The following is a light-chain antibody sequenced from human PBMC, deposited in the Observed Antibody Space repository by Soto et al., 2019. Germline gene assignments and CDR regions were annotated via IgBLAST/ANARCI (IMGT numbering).Light chain of an antibody. J-gene: IGLJ1*01. CDR1: SSDVGGYNY. V-gene: IGLV2-8*01. Sequence: QSALTQPPSAYGSPAQSVTISCTGTSSDVGGYNYVSWYQQHPGKAPKLMISEVSKRPSGVPDRFSGSKSGNTASLTVSGLHAEDEADYYCSSYAGSNNLGVFGTGTKVTVL. CDR2: EVS. CDR3: SSYAGSNNLGV.